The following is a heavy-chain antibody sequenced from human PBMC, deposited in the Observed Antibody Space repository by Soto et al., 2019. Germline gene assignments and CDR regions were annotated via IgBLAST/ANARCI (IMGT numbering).Heavy chain of an antibody. Sequence: GGSLRLSCAVSGFTFSDYYMTWIRQAPGKGLEWVSYISSSTSHTNYADSVKGRFTISRDNAKNSLFLQMSSLRAEDTAVYYCARDRGAVADYFEFWGPGTLVTVSS. CDR2: ISSSTSHT. D-gene: IGHD6-19*01. CDR3: ARDRGAVADYFEF. J-gene: IGHJ4*02. CDR1: GFTFSDYY. V-gene: IGHV3-11*05.